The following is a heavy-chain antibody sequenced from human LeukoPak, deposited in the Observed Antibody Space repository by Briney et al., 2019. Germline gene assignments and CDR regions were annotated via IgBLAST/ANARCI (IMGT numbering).Heavy chain of an antibody. D-gene: IGHD6-6*01. V-gene: IGHV1-2*04. CDR2: INPNSGGT. CDR1: GYTFTGYY. J-gene: IGHJ6*02. Sequence: ASVKVSCKASGYTFTGYYMHWVRQAPGQGLEWMGWINPNSGGTNYAQEFQGWVTMTRDTSISTAYMELSRLRSDDTAVYYCARDTSRESSSSGGMDVWGQGTTVTVSS. CDR3: ARDTSRESSSSGGMDV.